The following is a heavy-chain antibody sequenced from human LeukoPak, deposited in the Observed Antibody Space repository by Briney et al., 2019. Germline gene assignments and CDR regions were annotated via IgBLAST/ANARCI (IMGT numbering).Heavy chain of an antibody. CDR3: ARDLGYCSGDSCYHYFDY. V-gene: IGHV4-4*07. CDR1: GGSISSYY. D-gene: IGHD2-15*01. Sequence: SESLSLTCTVSGGSISSYYWSWIRQPAGKGLEWIGRINTSRSTNYNPSLKSRVTMSVDTSKNQFSLKLISVTAADTAVYYCARDLGYCSGDSCYHYFDYWGQGTLVTVSS. CDR2: INTSRST. J-gene: IGHJ4*02.